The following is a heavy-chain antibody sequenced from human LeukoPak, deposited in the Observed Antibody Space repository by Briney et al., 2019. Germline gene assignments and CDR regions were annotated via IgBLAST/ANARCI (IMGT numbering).Heavy chain of an antibody. J-gene: IGHJ4*02. V-gene: IGHV4-59*08. CDR2: IYYSGRT. D-gene: IGHD6-6*01. Sequence: SETLSLTCTVSGGSISNYYWSWIRQPPGKGLEWIGYIYYSGRTNYNPSLRSRVTISVDTSKNQFSLKLSSVTAADTAVYYCAGHIAARTPFDYWGQGTLVTVSS. CDR1: GGSISNYY. CDR3: AGHIAARTPFDY.